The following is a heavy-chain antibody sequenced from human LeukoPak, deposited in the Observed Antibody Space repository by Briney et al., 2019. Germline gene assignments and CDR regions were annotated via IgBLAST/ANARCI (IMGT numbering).Heavy chain of an antibody. CDR3: ARGGKATVVTM. CDR2: IYSSGST. J-gene: IGHJ4*02. V-gene: IGHV4-4*07. Sequence: SETLSLTCTVSGGSINSYYWSWIRQPAGKGLEWIGRIYSSGSTNYCPYLKSRVSISVDTSKTQFSLKLTSVTAADTAVYYCARGGKATVVTMWGQGILVTVSS. CDR1: GGSINSYY. D-gene: IGHD4-23*01.